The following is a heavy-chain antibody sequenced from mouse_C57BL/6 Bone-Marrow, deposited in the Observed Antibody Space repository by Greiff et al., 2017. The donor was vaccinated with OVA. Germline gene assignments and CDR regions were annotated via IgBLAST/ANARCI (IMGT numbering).Heavy chain of an antibody. Sequence: EVKLMESGPGLVKPSQSLSLTCSVTGYSITSGYYWYWIRQFPGNKLEWMGYISYDGSNNYNPTLKNRISITRDTSKNQFFLKLNSVTTEDTATYYCARNYGSSYGAMDYWGQGTSVTVSS. CDR2: ISYDGSN. V-gene: IGHV3-6*01. D-gene: IGHD1-1*01. CDR1: GYSITSGYY. J-gene: IGHJ4*01. CDR3: ARNYGSSYGAMDY.